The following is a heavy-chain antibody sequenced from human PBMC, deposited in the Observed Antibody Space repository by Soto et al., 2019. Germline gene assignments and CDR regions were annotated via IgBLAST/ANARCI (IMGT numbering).Heavy chain of an antibody. CDR1: GYTFFTYD. Sequence: ASVKVSCKASGYTFFTYDISWVRQAPGQGLEWMGWISTHSGDTKYAQKFQGRVTMTTDTSTTTAYLELRSLRSDDTAVYYCARHHGPTTSENWFDPWGQGTLVTVSS. CDR2: ISTHSGDT. CDR3: ARHHGPTTSENWFDP. V-gene: IGHV1-18*01. D-gene: IGHD5-12*01. J-gene: IGHJ5*02.